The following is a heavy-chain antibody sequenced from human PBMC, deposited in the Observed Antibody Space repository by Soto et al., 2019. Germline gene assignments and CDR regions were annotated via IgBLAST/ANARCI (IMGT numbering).Heavy chain of an antibody. Sequence: ASVKVSCTASCYTFTSYGISWVRQAPEQGLEWMGWIIVYSGNTHYAQKFHDRVTLTTDTSTTTAYMDLRKLTSDDKAFYYCERNTPFFESSGSADYWGQGTLVTVYS. CDR3: ERNTPFFESSGSADY. D-gene: IGHD3-22*01. J-gene: IGHJ4*02. CDR1: CYTFTSYG. V-gene: IGHV1-18*04. CDR2: IIVYSGNT.